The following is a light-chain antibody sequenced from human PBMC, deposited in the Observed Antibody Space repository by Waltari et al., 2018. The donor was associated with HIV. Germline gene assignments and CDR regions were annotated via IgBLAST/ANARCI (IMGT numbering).Light chain of an antibody. CDR1: SSDVGDYNY. J-gene: IGLJ3*02. CDR3: CSYADDYTWV. V-gene: IGLV2-11*01. CDR2: DVN. Sequence: QSALTQPRSVSGSPGQSVTISCTGTSSDVGDYNYVSWYQQHPGKAPKLMIFDVNKRPSGVHDRFSGSKSGNTAALTISGLQAEDEADYYCCSYADDYTWVFGGGTKLTVL.